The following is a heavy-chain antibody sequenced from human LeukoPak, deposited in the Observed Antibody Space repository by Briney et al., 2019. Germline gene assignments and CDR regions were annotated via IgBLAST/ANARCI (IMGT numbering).Heavy chain of an antibody. Sequence: GGSLRLSCVASGFTFSSYAMSWVRQAPGKGLEWVSGISGSGDNTYYADSVKGRFTISRDNSKNSLYLQMNSLRAEDTAVYYCARDPPHGMDVWGQGTTVTVSS. CDR3: ARDPPHGMDV. V-gene: IGHV3-23*01. CDR2: ISGSGDNT. CDR1: GFTFSSYA. J-gene: IGHJ6*02.